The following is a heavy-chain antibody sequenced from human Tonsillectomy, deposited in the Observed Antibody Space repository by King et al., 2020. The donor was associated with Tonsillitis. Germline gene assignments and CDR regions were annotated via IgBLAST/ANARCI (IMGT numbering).Heavy chain of an antibody. CDR2: ISYDGSNK. CDR1: GFTFRSYG. Sequence: VQLVESGGGLVQPGRSLRLSCAASGFTFRSYGMHWVRQAPGKGLEWVALISYDGSNKYYADSVKGRITISRDNSKNTLYLQMNSLRPEDTAVYYCAKELGPQGRYFDWPPGYWGQGTLVTVSS. CDR3: AKELGPQGRYFDWPPGY. V-gene: IGHV3-30*18. J-gene: IGHJ4*02. D-gene: IGHD3-9*01.